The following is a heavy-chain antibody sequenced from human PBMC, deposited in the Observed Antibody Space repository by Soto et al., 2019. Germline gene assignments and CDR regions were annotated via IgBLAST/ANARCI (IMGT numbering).Heavy chain of an antibody. CDR1: GFTFSSYA. V-gene: IGHV3-23*01. CDR2: ISGSGGST. CDR3: AKSDTYYYDSSGYYVVSPFDY. Sequence: EVHLLESGGGLVQPGGSLRLSCAASGFTFSSYAMSWVRQAPGKGLEWVSAISGSGGSTYYADSVRGRFTISRDNSKNTLYLQMNSLRAEDTAVYNCAKSDTYYYDSSGYYVVSPFDYWGQGTLVTVSS. D-gene: IGHD3-22*01. J-gene: IGHJ4*02.